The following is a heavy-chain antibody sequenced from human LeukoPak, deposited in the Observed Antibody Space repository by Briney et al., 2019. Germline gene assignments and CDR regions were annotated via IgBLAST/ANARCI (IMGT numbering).Heavy chain of an antibody. Sequence: SETLSLTCTVSGGSISSYYWSWIRQPPGKGLEWIGYIYYSGSTNYNPSLKSRVTISVDTSKNQFSLKPSSVTAADTAVYYCARQPSTIFGVVIPWFDPWGQGTLVTVSS. CDR1: GGSISSYY. CDR2: IYYSGST. CDR3: ARQPSTIFGVVIPWFDP. J-gene: IGHJ5*02. V-gene: IGHV4-59*01. D-gene: IGHD3-3*01.